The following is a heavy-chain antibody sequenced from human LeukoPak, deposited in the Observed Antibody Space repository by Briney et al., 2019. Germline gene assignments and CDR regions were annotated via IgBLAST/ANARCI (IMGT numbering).Heavy chain of an antibody. CDR1: GYTFTSYD. CDR2: MNPNSGNT. D-gene: IGHD6-13*01. V-gene: IGHV1-8*01. J-gene: IGHJ5*02. CDR3: ARLRAAAGRKTNWFDP. Sequence: ASVKVSCKASGYTFTSYDINWVRQATGQGLEWMGWMNPNSGNTGYAQKFQGRVTMTRNTSISTAYMELSSLRSEDTAVYYCARLRAAAGRKTNWFDPWGQGTQVTVSS.